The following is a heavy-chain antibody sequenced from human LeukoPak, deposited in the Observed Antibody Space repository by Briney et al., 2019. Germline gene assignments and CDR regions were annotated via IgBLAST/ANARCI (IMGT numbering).Heavy chain of an antibody. J-gene: IGHJ4*02. V-gene: IGHV5-51*01. CDR2: TYPGDSDT. D-gene: IGHD1-1*01. CDR1: GYSFTNYW. Sequence: GESPKISCKGSGYSFTNYWIGWVRHMPGKGLEWMGITYPGDSDTRYSPSFQGQVTISADKSISTAYLQWSSLKASDTAMYYCARPGMTGTTYYFDYWGQGTLVTVSS. CDR3: ARPGMTGTTYYFDY.